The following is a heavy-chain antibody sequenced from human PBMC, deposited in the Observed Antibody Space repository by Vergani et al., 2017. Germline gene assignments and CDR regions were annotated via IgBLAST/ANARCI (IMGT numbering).Heavy chain of an antibody. CDR3: ARDLFEMAINTHFDY. CDR1: GGTFSSYA. J-gene: IGHJ4*02. Sequence: QVQLVQSGAEVQKPGSSVKVSCKASGGTFSSYAISWVRQAPGQGLEWMGGIIPIFGTANYAQKFQGRVTITADESTSTAYMELSSLRSEDTAVYYCARDLFEMAINTHFDYWGQGTLVTVSS. D-gene: IGHD5-24*01. CDR2: IIPIFGTA. V-gene: IGHV1-69*01.